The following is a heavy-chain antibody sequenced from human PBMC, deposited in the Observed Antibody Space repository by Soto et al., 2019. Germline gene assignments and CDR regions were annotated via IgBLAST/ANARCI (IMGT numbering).Heavy chain of an antibody. CDR1: GFTFTSSA. CDR3: AADRDDGSGSYSGMDV. CDR2: IVVGSGNT. J-gene: IGHJ6*04. Sequence: SVKVSCKASGFTFTSSAVQWVRQARGQRLEWIGWIVVGSGNTNYAQKFQERVTITRDMSTSTAYMELSSLRSEDTAVYYCAADRDDGSGSYSGMDVWGKATTVTVAS. V-gene: IGHV1-58*01. D-gene: IGHD3-10*01.